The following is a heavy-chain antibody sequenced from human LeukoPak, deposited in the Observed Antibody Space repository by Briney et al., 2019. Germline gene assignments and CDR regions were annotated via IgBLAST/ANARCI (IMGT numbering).Heavy chain of an antibody. D-gene: IGHD4/OR15-4a*01. Sequence: GGSLRLSCAASGFTFRSNGMSWVRQAPGKGLEWVSVINDYGSITDYADSVKGRFTISRDNSRNTLYLQMNSLRAEDTAVYYCAKKVKRGAFDYWGHGTLVAVSS. CDR1: GFTFRSNG. CDR2: INDYGSIT. V-gene: IGHV3-23*01. J-gene: IGHJ4*01. CDR3: AKKVKRGAFDY.